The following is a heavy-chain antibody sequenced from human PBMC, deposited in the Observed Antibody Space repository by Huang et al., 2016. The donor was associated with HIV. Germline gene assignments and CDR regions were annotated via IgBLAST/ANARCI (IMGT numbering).Heavy chain of an antibody. CDR1: GGSISRSSYY. Sequence: QLQLQESGPGLVKPSETLSLPCTVSGGSISRSSYYWGWIRQSPGKGLDGIGSIYYSGNGDNNPTLKSRVTMSVDRSSNQFSLKMHSVTAADMAVYYCASRTTVTTTSNYHYFYMDVWGKGTTVSVSS. CDR2: IYYSGNG. D-gene: IGHD4-17*01. CDR3: ASRTTVTTTSNYHYFYMDV. J-gene: IGHJ6*03. V-gene: IGHV4-39*01.